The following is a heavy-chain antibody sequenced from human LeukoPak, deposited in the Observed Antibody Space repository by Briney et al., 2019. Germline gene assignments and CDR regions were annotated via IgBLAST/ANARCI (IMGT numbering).Heavy chain of an antibody. CDR3: GRLDFYDAEIDY. V-gene: IGHV4-59*01. CDR1: GGSIGSYH. Sequence: SETLSLTCSVSGGSIGSYHWSWIRQPPGKGLEWIGHVHYTWNTKYNPSPTGRVSISLDRSKNQFSLSLTSVTAADTAVYYCGRLDFYDAEIDYWGQGTLVTVSS. D-gene: IGHD3-22*01. J-gene: IGHJ4*02. CDR2: VHYTWNT.